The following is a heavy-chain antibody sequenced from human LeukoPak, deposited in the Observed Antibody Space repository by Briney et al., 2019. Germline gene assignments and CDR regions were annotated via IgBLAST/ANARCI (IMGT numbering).Heavy chain of an antibody. D-gene: IGHD5-18*01. CDR1: GFTFSSYG. CDR2: ISYDGSNE. V-gene: IGHV3-30*18. Sequence: GGSLRLSCAASGFTFSSYGMHWVRQAPGKGLEWVAVISYDGSNEYYADSVKGRFTISRDNSKNTLYLQMNSLRAEDTAVYYCAKDFRQLWSYFDYWGQGTLVTVSS. CDR3: AKDFRQLWSYFDY. J-gene: IGHJ4*02.